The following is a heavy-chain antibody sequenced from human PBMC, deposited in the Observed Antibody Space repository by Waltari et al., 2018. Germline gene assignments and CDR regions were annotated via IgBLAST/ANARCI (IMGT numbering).Heavy chain of an antibody. J-gene: IGHJ4*02. D-gene: IGHD6-13*01. Sequence: EVQLVESGGGLVKPGGSLRLSCAASGFTFSNAWMSWVRQAPGKGLEWVGRIKSKTDGGTTDYAAPVKGRFTISRDDSKNTLYLQMNSLKTEDTAVYYCTTSFWGSSWYKIDILDYWGQGTLVTVSS. CDR2: IKSKTDGGTT. CDR1: GFTFSNAW. CDR3: TTSFWGSSWYKIDILDY. V-gene: IGHV3-15*01.